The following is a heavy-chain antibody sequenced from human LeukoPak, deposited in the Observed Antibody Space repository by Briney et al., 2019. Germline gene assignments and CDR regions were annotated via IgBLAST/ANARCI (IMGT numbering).Heavy chain of an antibody. D-gene: IGHD4-17*01. CDR2: INHSGST. J-gene: IGHJ5*02. CDR1: GGSFSGYY. V-gene: IGHV4-34*01. Sequence: PSETLSLTCAVYGGSFSGYYWSWIRQPPGKGLEWIGEINHSGSTNYNPSLKSRVTISVDTSKNQFSLKLSSMTAADTAVYYCARGVSRFPTVTASVWFDPWGQGTLVTVSS. CDR3: ARGVSRFPTVTASVWFDP.